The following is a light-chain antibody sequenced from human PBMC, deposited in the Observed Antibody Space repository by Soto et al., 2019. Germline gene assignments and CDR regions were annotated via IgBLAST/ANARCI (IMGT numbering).Light chain of an antibody. J-gene: IGKJ5*01. CDR2: DAS. CDR1: QRVSSY. Sequence: EIVLTQSPATLSLFPGEKANLSCRASQRVSSYLAWYQQKPGQAPRLLIYDASNRATGIPARFSGSGSGTDFTLTISSLEPEDFAVYYCQQRSNWPVTFGQGTRLEIK. V-gene: IGKV3-11*01. CDR3: QQRSNWPVT.